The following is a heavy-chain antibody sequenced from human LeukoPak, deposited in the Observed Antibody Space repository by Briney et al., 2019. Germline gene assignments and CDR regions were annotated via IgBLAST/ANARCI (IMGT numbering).Heavy chain of an antibody. Sequence: PSETLSLTCAVYGGSFSGYYWSWIRQPPGQGREWIGEINHSGSTNYNPSLKRRVTISVDTSKNLFSLGVSSVAGADTAVHYCARSYDFWSGDSQFDYWGLGTLVTVSS. D-gene: IGHD3-3*01. CDR1: GGSFSGYY. J-gene: IGHJ4*02. CDR3: ARSYDFWSGDSQFDY. V-gene: IGHV4-34*01. CDR2: INHSGST.